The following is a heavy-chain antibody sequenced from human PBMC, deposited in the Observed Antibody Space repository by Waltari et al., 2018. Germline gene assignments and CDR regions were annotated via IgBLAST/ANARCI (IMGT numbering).Heavy chain of an antibody. CDR1: GDSVSSLSW. Sequence: QLQESGPGLVESSWTLSLTCTVSGDSVSSLSWWTWVRQPPGKGLEWIGEVFQSGSANYSPSLKSRVTLSVDKSTNQFFLTLNSVTAADTAMYYCAKISLHREGYSWGQGTLVTV. CDR2: VFQSGSA. V-gene: IGHV4-4*02. J-gene: IGHJ4*02. D-gene: IGHD2-15*01. CDR3: AKISLHREGYS.